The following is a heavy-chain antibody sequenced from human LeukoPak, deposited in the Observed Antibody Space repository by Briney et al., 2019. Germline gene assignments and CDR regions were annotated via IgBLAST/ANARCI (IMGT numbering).Heavy chain of an antibody. CDR3: ARGQQLHFTLNWFDP. CDR1: GYTFTSYD. Sequence: GASVKVSCKASGYTFTSYDINWVRQATGQGLEWMGWMNPNSGNTGYAQKFQGRVTMTRNTSISTAYMELSSLRSEDTAVYYCARGQQLHFTLNWFDPGGQGTLVTVSS. CDR2: MNPNSGNT. J-gene: IGHJ5*02. D-gene: IGHD6-13*01. V-gene: IGHV1-8*01.